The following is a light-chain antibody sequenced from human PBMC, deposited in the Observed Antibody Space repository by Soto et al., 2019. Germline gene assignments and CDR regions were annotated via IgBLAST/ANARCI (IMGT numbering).Light chain of an antibody. J-gene: IGLJ3*02. CDR2: EVF. CDR1: SSDIGAYDY. CDR3: SSYGGSDNSVV. Sequence: QSVLTQPPSASGSPGQSVTISCTGTSSDIGAYDYVSWYQQHPGKAPKLMIYEVFKRPSGVPDRFSGSKSGDTASLTVSGLQAEDDADYFCSSYGGSDNSVVFGGGTKLTVL. V-gene: IGLV2-8*01.